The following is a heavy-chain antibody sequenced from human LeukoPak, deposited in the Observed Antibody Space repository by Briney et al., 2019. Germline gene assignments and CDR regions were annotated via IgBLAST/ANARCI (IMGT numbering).Heavy chain of an antibody. CDR3: ARGGSGSRRLGSDY. D-gene: IGHD3-10*01. CDR1: GYTFTTYG. V-gene: IGHV7-4-1*02. CDR2: INTNTGNP. Sequence: GASVKVSCKASGYTFTTYGLNWVRQAPGQGLEWMGWINTNTGNPTYAQGFTGRFVFSLDTSVSTAYLQISSLKAEDTAVYYCARGGSGSRRLGSDYWGQGTLVTVSS. J-gene: IGHJ4*02.